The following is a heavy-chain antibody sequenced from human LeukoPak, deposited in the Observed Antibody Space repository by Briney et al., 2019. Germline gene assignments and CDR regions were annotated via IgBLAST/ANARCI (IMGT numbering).Heavy chain of an antibody. D-gene: IGHD6-25*01. CDR2: IKYDGSEK. CDR1: GFIFSDYW. J-gene: IGHJ5*02. V-gene: IGHV3-7*01. Sequence: PGGSLRLSCEASGFIFSDYWMTWVRQAPGKGLEWVANIKYDGSEKYCVDSLKGRFTIARDNAKNSLYLEMNSLRAEDTAIYYCSRARQRLGVNWFDPWGQGTLVTVSS. CDR3: SRARQRLGVNWFDP.